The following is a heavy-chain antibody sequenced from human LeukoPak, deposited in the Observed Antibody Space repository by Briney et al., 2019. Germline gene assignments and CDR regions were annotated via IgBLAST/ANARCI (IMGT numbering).Heavy chain of an antibody. V-gene: IGHV4-38-2*02. Sequence: SETLSLTCTVSGYSISSGYSWAWIRQPPGKGLEWIGNIYHSGSTYYNPSLISRVTISVDTSKNQFSLNLTSVTAADTAVYYCATIRYGDCPYWGQGSLVTVSS. CDR1: GYSISSGYS. CDR2: IYHSGST. J-gene: IGHJ4*02. CDR3: ATIRYGDCPY. D-gene: IGHD4-17*01.